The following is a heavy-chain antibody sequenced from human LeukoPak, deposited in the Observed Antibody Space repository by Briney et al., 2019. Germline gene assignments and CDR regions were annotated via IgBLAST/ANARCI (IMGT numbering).Heavy chain of an antibody. CDR1: GDSVSSNSPA. J-gene: IGHJ4*02. CDR3: ARQEGAFDY. V-gene: IGHV6-1*01. CDR2: TYYRSKWYN. Sequence: SQTLSLTCAISGDSVSSNSPAWNWIRQSPSRGLEWLGRTYYRSKWYNEYAVSVKSRITINADTSKNQFSLQLYSVTPEDTAVYYCARQEGAFDYWGQGTLVTVSS. D-gene: IGHD3-16*01.